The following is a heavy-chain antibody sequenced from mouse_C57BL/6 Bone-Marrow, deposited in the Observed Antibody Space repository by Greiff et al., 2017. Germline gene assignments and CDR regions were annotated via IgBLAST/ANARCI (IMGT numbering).Heavy chain of an antibody. V-gene: IGHV5-6*01. Sequence: EVKLQESGGDLVKPGGSLKLSCAASGFTFSSYGMSWVRQTPDKRLEWVATISSGGSYTYYPDSVKGRFTISRDNAKNTLYLQISSLKSEDTAMYYCARESNLHYYGNSFFAYWGQGTLVTVSA. D-gene: IGHD1-1*01. J-gene: IGHJ3*01. CDR3: ARESNLHYYGNSFFAY. CDR1: GFTFSSYG. CDR2: ISSGGSYT.